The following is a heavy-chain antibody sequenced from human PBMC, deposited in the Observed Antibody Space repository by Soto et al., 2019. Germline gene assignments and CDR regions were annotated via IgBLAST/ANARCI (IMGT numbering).Heavy chain of an antibody. Sequence: SETLSLTCTVSGGSISSSSYYWGWIRQPPGKGLEWIGSIYYSGSTYYNPSLKSRVTISVDTSKNQFSLKLSSVTAADTAVYYCARHGRGTVIRSWFDPWGQGTLVTVSS. V-gene: IGHV4-39*01. CDR2: IYYSGST. CDR1: GGSISSSSYY. CDR3: ARHGRGTVIRSWFDP. J-gene: IGHJ5*02. D-gene: IGHD4-17*01.